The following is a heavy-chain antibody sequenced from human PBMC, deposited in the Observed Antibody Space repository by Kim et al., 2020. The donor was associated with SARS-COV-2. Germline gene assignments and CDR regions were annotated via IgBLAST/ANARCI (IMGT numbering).Heavy chain of an antibody. V-gene: IGHV3-48*04. CDR3: ARGEAYYYGSGQFDY. Sequence: GWSLRLSCAASGFTFSSYSMNWVRQAPGKGLEWVSYISSSSTIYYADSVKGRFTISRDNAKNSLYLQMNSLRAEDTAVYYCARGEAYYYGSGQFDYWGQGTLVTVSS. D-gene: IGHD3-10*01. J-gene: IGHJ4*02. CDR2: ISSSSTI. CDR1: GFTFSSYS.